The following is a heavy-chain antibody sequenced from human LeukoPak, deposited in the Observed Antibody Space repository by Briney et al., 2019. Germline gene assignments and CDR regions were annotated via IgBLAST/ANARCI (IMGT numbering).Heavy chain of an antibody. CDR1: GFTFDDYA. D-gene: IGHD3-16*01. CDR3: AKGALHDYFGY. J-gene: IGHJ4*02. CDR2: ISWNSGSI. Sequence: GGSLRLSCAASGFTFDDYAMHWVRQAPGKGLEWVSGISWNSGSIGYADSVKGRFTISRDNAKNSLYLQMNSLRAEDTALYYCAKGALHDYFGYWGQGTLVTVSS. V-gene: IGHV3-9*01.